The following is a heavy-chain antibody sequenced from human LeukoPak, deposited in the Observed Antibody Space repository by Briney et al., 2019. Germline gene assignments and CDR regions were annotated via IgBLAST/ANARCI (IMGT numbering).Heavy chain of an antibody. Sequence: PGGSLRLSCAASGFTLSNYWMNWVRQAPGKGLEWVSSISSSSSYIYYADSVKGRFTISRDNAKNSLYLQMNSLRAEDTAVYYCAREGDSSSWTYYFDYWGQGTLVTASS. D-gene: IGHD6-13*01. V-gene: IGHV3-21*01. CDR2: ISSSSSYI. J-gene: IGHJ4*02. CDR3: AREGDSSSWTYYFDY. CDR1: GFTLSNYW.